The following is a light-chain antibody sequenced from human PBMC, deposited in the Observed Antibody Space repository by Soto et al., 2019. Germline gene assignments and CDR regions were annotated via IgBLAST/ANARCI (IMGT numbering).Light chain of an antibody. CDR3: QQYDSLPRT. CDR1: QRISSSY. CDR2: ATS. J-gene: IGKJ1*01. V-gene: IGKV3-20*01. Sequence: EIVLTQSPGTLSLSPGERATLSCRASQRISSSYLAWYQQKPGQAPRLLIYATSSRATGIPDRFSGSGSGTDFTLTISRLEPEDFAVYYCQQYDSLPRTFGQGTKVEIK.